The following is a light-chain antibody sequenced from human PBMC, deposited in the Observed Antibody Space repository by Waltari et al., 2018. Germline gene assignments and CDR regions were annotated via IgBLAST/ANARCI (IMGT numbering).Light chain of an antibody. CDR3: QQRSNCLIT. V-gene: IGKV4-1*01. J-gene: IGKJ5*01. CDR1: QTIFYGSNNKNY. Sequence: DIVMTQSPDSLAVSLGERATINCKSSQTIFYGSNNKNYLAWYQQKPRQPPRLLLYWASTRESGVPDRFSGSGSGTDFTLTISSLEPEDFAVYYCQQRSNCLITFGQGTRLEIK. CDR2: WAS.